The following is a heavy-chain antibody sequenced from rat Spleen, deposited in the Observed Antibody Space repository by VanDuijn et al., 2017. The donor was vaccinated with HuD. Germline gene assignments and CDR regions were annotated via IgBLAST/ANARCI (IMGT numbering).Heavy chain of an antibody. V-gene: IGHV5-7*01. CDR2: ISYDGSSA. J-gene: IGHJ2*01. CDR3: ARYGGYGDFDY. D-gene: IGHD1-11*01. Sequence: EVQLVESGGGLVQPGRSLKLSCAASGFTFSDYNMAWVRQAPKKGLEWVATISYDGSSAYYRDSVKGRFTISRDNAKSTLYLQMNSLRSEDTATYYCARYGGYGDFDYWGQGVMVTVSS. CDR1: GFTFSDYN.